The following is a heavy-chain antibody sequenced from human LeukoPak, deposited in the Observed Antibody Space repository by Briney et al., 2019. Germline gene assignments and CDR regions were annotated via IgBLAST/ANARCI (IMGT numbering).Heavy chain of an antibody. CDR1: GFTSSSYA. J-gene: IGHJ5*02. CDR3: ARNPYSYGFNWFDP. D-gene: IGHD5-18*01. CDR2: ISYDGSNK. V-gene: IGHV3-30-3*01. Sequence: GGSLRLSCAASGFTSSSYAMHWVRQAPGKGLDWVAVISYDGSNKYYADSVKGRFTISRDNSKNTLYLQMNSLRAEDTAVYYCARNPYSYGFNWFDPWGQGTLVTVSS.